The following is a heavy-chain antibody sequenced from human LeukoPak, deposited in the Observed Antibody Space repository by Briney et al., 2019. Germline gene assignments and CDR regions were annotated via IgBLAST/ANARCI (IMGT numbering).Heavy chain of an antibody. CDR2: IIPILGIA. D-gene: IGHD5-24*01. V-gene: IGHV1-69*04. CDR1: GYTFTSYG. CDR3: ARVVGGDGYNGS. Sequence: SVKVSCKASGYTFTSYGISWVRQAPGQGLEWMGRIIPILGIANYAQKFQGRVTITADKSTSTAYMELSSLRSEDTAVYYCARVVGGDGYNGSWGQGTLVTVSS. J-gene: IGHJ4*02.